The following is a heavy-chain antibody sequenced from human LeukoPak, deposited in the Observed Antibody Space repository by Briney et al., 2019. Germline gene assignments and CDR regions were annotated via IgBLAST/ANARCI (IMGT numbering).Heavy chain of an antibody. D-gene: IGHD4-17*01. J-gene: IGHJ4*02. Sequence: GGSLRLSCAASGFTFSSYGMHWVRQAPGKGLEWVAVISYDGSNKYYADSVKGRFTISRDNSKNTLYLQMNSLRAEDTAVYYCARDRYGDYGDYWGQGTLVTVSS. CDR3: ARDRYGDYGDY. V-gene: IGHV3-30*03. CDR1: GFTFSSYG. CDR2: ISYDGSNK.